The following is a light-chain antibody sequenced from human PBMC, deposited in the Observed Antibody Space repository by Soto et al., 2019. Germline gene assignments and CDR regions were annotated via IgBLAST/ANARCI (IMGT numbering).Light chain of an antibody. CDR3: HQYDNLPPT. CDR1: QDISNY. Sequence: DIQMTQSPSSLSASVGDRVTITCQASQDISNYLNWYQQKPGKAPKLLIYDASNLETGVPSRFSGSGSGTDFTFTISSLPPEDIATYYCHQYDNLPPTFGQGTKLEIK. V-gene: IGKV1-33*01. CDR2: DAS. J-gene: IGKJ2*01.